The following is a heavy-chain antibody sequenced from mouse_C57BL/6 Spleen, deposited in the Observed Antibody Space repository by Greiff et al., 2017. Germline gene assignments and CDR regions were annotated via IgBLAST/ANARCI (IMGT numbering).Heavy chain of an antibody. CDR3: TRDAGIYYFDY. D-gene: IGHD1-1*01. V-gene: IGHV5-9-1*02. CDR1: GFTFSSYA. J-gene: IGHJ2*01. CDR2: ISSGGDYI. Sequence: DVHLVESGEGLVKPGGSLKLSCAASGFTFSSYAMSWVRQTPEKRLEWVAYISSGGDYIYYADTVKGRFTISRDNARNTLYLQMSSLKSEDTAMYYCTRDAGIYYFDYWGQGTTLTVSS.